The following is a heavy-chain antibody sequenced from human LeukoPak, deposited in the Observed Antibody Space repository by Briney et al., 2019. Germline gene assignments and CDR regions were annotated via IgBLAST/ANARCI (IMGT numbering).Heavy chain of an antibody. D-gene: IGHD3-16*01. CDR3: ARSLNYDHLYYMDV. Sequence: PSETLSLTCAVYGGSFSGYYWSWIRQPPGKGLEWIGEINHSGSTNYNPSLKSRVTISVDTSKNQFSLKLSSVTAADTAVYYCARSLNYDHLYYMDVWGKGTTVTVSS. V-gene: IGHV4-34*01. CDR2: INHSGST. CDR1: GGSFSGYY. J-gene: IGHJ6*03.